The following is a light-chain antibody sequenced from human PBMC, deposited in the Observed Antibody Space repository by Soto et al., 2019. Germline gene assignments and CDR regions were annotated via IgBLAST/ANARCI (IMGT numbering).Light chain of an antibody. Sequence: QSALTQPASVSGSPGQSITISCSGTSSDFGSYNLVSWYQQHPGKAPKLMIYEVSERPSGVSDRFSGSKSGNTASLTISGLQAEGETDYYCCSYAGTSTFVVFGTGTKVTVL. CDR2: EVS. V-gene: IGLV2-23*02. CDR3: CSYAGTSTFVV. J-gene: IGLJ1*01. CDR1: SSDFGSYNL.